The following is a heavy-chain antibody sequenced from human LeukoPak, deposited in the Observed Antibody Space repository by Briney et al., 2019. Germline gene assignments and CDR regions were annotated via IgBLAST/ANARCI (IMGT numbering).Heavy chain of an antibody. J-gene: IGHJ4*02. CDR1: GFTFRSFA. D-gene: IGHD5-18*01. Sequence: GGSLRLSCAAFGFTFRSFAMSWVRQAPGKGLEWVSGISDSGASGGSTNYADSVKGRFTISRDNAKNSLYLQMNSLRAEDTAVYYCARGGNSYGYGLDYWGQGTLVTVSS. V-gene: IGHV3-23*01. CDR3: ARGGNSYGYGLDY. CDR2: ISDSGASGGST.